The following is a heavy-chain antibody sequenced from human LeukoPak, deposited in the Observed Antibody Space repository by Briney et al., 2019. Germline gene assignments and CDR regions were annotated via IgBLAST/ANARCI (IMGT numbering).Heavy chain of an antibody. D-gene: IGHD5-18*01. CDR1: GYTFTSYD. CDR2: MNPNSGNT. J-gene: IGHJ4*02. V-gene: IGHV1-8*01. CDR3: ARGVQYSYDKYYFDY. Sequence: ASVKVSCKASGYTFTSYDINWVRQATGQGLEWMGWMNPNSGNTGYAQKFQGRVTMTRNTSMSTAYMELSSLRSEDTAVYYCARGVQYSYDKYYFDYWGQGTPVTVSS.